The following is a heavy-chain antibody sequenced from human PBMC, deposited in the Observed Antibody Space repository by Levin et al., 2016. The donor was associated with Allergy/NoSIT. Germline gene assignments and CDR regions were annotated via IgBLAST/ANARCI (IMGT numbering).Heavy chain of an antibody. D-gene: IGHD1-7*01. V-gene: IGHV3-23*01. CDR2: INSGGSGT. Sequence: VRQAPGKELEWVSGINSGGSGTWYPDSVRGRFIVSRGNSKNTLYLQMNSLRVEDTAIYYCASEDRLRGTKTVFFDSWGQGTPVTVSS. CDR3: ASEDRLRGTKTVFFDS. J-gene: IGHJ4*02.